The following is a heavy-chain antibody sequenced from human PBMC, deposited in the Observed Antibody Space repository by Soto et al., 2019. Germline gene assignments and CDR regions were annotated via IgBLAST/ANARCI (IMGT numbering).Heavy chain of an antibody. Sequence: ASVKVSCKASGYTFTSYGISWVRQAPGQGLEWMGWISAYNGNTNYAQKLQGRVTMTTDTSTSTAYMELRSLRSDDTAVYYCARSPVPAAPLNWLAPWGQGTLVTVSS. V-gene: IGHV1-18*01. CDR3: ARSPVPAAPLNWLAP. D-gene: IGHD2-2*01. CDR1: GYTFTSYG. J-gene: IGHJ5*02. CDR2: ISAYNGNT.